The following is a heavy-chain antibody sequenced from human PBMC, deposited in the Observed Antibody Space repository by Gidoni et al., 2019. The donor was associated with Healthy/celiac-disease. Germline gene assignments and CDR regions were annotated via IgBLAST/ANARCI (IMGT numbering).Heavy chain of an antibody. CDR1: GGSISSYY. J-gene: IGHJ3*02. V-gene: IGHV4-59*01. Sequence: QVQLQESGPGLVKPSETLSLTCTVSGGSISSYYWSWIGQPPGKGLEWIGYIYYSGSTNYNPSLKSRVTISVDTSKNQFSLKLSSVTAADTAVYYRARVTAIPFVNDAFDIWGQGTMVTVSS. D-gene: IGHD2-21*02. CDR2: IYYSGST. CDR3: ARVTAIPFVNDAFDI.